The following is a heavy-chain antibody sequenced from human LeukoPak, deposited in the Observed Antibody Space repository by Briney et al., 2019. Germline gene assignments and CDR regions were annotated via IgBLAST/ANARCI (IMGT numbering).Heavy chain of an antibody. J-gene: IGHJ6*02. V-gene: IGHV1-69*04. CDR2: IIPILGIA. Sequence: SVKVSCKASGGTFSSYAISWVRQAPGQGLEWMGRIIPILGIANYAQKFQGRVTITADKSTSTAYMELSSLRSEDTAVYYCARGRDSSREGVYGMDVWGQGTTVTVSS. CDR3: ARGRDSSREGVYGMDV. D-gene: IGHD6-13*01. CDR1: GGTFSSYA.